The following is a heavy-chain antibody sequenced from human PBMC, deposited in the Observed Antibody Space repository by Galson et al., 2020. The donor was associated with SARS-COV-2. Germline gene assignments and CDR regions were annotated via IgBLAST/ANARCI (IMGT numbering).Heavy chain of an antibody. V-gene: IGHV3-23*01. J-gene: IGHJ4*02. CDR2: ISGSARTT. CDR3: AKSVLRFLERSTAYYFDY. D-gene: IGHD3-3*01. Sequence: GESLKISCAASGFTFSSYAMHWVRQAPGKGLEWVSTISGSARTTYYADSVQGRFTVSRDNSKNTVSLQMNSLRAEDTAIYYCAKSVLRFLERSTAYYFDYWGQGALVTVSS. CDR1: GFTFSSYA.